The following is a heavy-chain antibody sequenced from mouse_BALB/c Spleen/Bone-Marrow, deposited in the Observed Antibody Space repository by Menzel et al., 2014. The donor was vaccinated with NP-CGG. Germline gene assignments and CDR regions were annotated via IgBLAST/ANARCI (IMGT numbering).Heavy chain of an antibody. Sequence: VQLQQSGAELVRPGASVKLSCTASGFNIKDTYMHWVKQRPEQGLEWIGGIDPANGNTKYDPRFQGKATITADTSSNTAYLQLSSLTSDDTAVYYCASYYYGSYGFAYWGQGTLVTVSA. D-gene: IGHD1-1*01. CDR1: GFNIKDTY. J-gene: IGHJ3*01. CDR3: ASYYYGSYGFAY. V-gene: IGHV14-3*02. CDR2: IDPANGNT.